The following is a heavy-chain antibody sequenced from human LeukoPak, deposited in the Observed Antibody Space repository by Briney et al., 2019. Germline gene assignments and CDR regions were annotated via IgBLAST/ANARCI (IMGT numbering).Heavy chain of an antibody. CDR3: ARSLVPAAIGHPYFDY. V-gene: IGHV1-69*05. J-gene: IGHJ4*02. CDR1: GGTFSSYA. CDR2: IIPIFGKA. Sequence: PVTVSCKASGGTFSSYAISWVRQAPGQGIEWVGGIIPIFGKANYAQKLQRRVTITTDESTSTAYMQLSSLRSEDTAVYYCARSLVPAAIGHPYFDYWGQGTLVARPS. D-gene: IGHD2-2*01.